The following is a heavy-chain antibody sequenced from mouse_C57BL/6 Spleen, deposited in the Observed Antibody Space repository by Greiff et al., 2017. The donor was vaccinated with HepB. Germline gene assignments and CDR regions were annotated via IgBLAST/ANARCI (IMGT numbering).Heavy chain of an antibody. CDR2: IYPSDSET. CDR1: GYTFTSYW. CDR3: ARRLGGFYFDY. V-gene: IGHV1-61*01. D-gene: IGHD4-1*01. Sequence: QVQLKQPGAELVRPGSSVKLSCKASGYTFTSYWMDWVKQRPGQGLEWIGNIYPSDSETHYNQKFKDKATLTVDKSSSTAYMQLSSLTSEDSAVYYCARRLGGFYFDYWGQGTTLTVSS. J-gene: IGHJ2*01.